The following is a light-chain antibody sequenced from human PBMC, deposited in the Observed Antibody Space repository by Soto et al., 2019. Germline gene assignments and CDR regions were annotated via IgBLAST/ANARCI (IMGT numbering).Light chain of an antibody. CDR1: SSDVGGYNF. Sequence: QSVLTQPASVSGSPGQSITISCTGTSSDVGGYNFVSWYQQHPGKAPKLMIYDVSDRPSGVSNRFSGSKSGNTASLTISGLQAEDEADYSCSSYPSSFYVFGTGTKVTVL. CDR3: SSYPSSFYV. J-gene: IGLJ1*01. CDR2: DVS. V-gene: IGLV2-14*01.